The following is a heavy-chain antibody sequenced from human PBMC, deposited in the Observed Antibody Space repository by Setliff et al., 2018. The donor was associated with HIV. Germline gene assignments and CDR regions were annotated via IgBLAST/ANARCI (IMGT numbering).Heavy chain of an antibody. D-gene: IGHD3-22*01. CDR3: AKAPEDYYDSSGYYVAAFDI. CDR1: GFRFRSYG. J-gene: IGHJ3*02. V-gene: IGHV3-30*02. Sequence: GSLRLSCAASGFRFRSYGMHWVRQAPGKGLEWVAIIWFDGNKKYYADSVKGRFTISRDNSKNTLYLQMNSLRAEDTATYYCAKAPEDYYDSSGYYVAAFDIWGQGTMVTVSS. CDR2: IWFDGNKK.